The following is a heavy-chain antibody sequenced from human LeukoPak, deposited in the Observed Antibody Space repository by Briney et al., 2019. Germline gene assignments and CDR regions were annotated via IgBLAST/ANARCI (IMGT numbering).Heavy chain of an antibody. CDR2: ISSSSSYI. J-gene: IGHJ4*02. D-gene: IGHD1-26*01. CDR3: ARFRYSGSYYFDY. CDR1: GFTFSSYS. Sequence: GGSLRLSCAASGFTFSSYSMNWVRQAPGKGLEWVSSISSSSSYIYYADSVKGRFTISRDNAKNTLYLQMNSLRAEDTAVYYCARFRYSGSYYFDYWAQGTLVTVSS. V-gene: IGHV3-21*01.